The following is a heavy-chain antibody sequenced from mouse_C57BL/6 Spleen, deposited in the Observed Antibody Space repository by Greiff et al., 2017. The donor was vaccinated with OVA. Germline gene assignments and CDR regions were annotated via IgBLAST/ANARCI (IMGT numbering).Heavy chain of an antibody. CDR2: IDPSDSYT. Sequence: QVQLQQPGAELVRPGPSVTLSCKASGYSFTSYWLHWVKQRPGQGLEWIGVIDPSDSYTNYNQKFKGKATLTVDTSSSTANKQRSSLTTEDTAVYYSGRDYGSSSSYYGMDYGGQGTSVTVST. D-gene: IGHD1-1*01. CDR1: GYSFTSYW. J-gene: IGHJ4*01. V-gene: IGHV1-59*01. CDR3: GRDYGSSSSYYGMDY.